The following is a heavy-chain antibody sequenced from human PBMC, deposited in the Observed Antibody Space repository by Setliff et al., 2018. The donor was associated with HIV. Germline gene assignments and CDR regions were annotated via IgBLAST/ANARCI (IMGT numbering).Heavy chain of an antibody. D-gene: IGHD1-26*01. V-gene: IGHV1-24*01. J-gene: IGHJ4*02. CDR1: GYTLSELS. CDR3: ARTGSGSSKSAFDY. Sequence: ASVKVSCKVSGYTLSELSIHWVRQAPGKGLEWMGGLEPEDNEILYAQKFQGRVTVTADESTGTAYMELSSLGSEDTAGYYGARTGSGSSKSAFDYWGQGTLVTVSS. CDR2: LEPEDNEI.